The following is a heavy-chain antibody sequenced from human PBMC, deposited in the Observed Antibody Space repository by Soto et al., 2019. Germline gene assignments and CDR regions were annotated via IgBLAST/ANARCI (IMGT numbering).Heavy chain of an antibody. CDR1: GFTFSTYA. CDR3: AKELPLGCIVELGT. CDR2: ISGSGTST. V-gene: IGHV3-23*04. D-gene: IGHD1-7*01. Sequence: EVQLVESGGDFVQPGGSLRLSCAASGFTFSTYAMSWVRQAPGKGLEWVSYISGSGTSTFYADVLKGRFAISRDNSKNRLCRTINSLRMEDTFIDYCAKELPLGCIVELGTCGQVTMVTVSS. J-gene: IGHJ5*02.